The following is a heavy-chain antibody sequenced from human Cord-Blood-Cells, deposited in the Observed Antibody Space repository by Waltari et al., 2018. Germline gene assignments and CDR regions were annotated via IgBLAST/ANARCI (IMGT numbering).Heavy chain of an antibody. D-gene: IGHD4-4*01. J-gene: IGHJ4*02. CDR2: FDPEDGET. V-gene: IGHV1-24*01. Sequence: QVQLVPSGAEVKKPGASVKVSRQVSGSTLTEFSMHWVRQAPGKGLEWMGGFDPEDGETIYAQKFQGRVTMTEDTSTDTAYMELSSLRSEDTAVYYCATDIKGPTTEENYWGQGTLVTVSS. CDR3: ATDIKGPTTEENY. CDR1: GSTLTEFS.